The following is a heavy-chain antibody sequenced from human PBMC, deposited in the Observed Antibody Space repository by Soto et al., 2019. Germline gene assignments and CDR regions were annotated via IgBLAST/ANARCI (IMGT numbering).Heavy chain of an antibody. D-gene: IGHD2-15*01. CDR3: ARVNHCSGGSCYANWFDP. CDR1: GYSFTSYW. Sequence: GESLKISCKGSGYSFTSYWISWVRQMPGKGLEWMGIIYPGDSDTRYSPSFQGQVTISADKSISTAYLQWSSLKASDTAMYYCARVNHCSGGSCYANWFDPWGQGTLVTSPQ. V-gene: IGHV5-51*01. J-gene: IGHJ5*02. CDR2: IYPGDSDT.